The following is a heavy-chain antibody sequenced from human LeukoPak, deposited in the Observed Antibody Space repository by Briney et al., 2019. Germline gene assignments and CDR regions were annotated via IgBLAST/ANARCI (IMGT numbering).Heavy chain of an antibody. CDR1: GGSFSGYY. CDR3: ARLSGYSYGHDAFDI. Sequence: SETLSLTCALHGGSFSGYYWSWIRQPPGKGLEWIGEINHSRSTNYNPSLKSRVTISVDTSKNQSSLKLSSVTAADTAVYYCARLSGYSYGHDAFDIWGQGTRVTVSS. V-gene: IGHV4-34*01. CDR2: INHSRST. J-gene: IGHJ3*02. D-gene: IGHD5-18*01.